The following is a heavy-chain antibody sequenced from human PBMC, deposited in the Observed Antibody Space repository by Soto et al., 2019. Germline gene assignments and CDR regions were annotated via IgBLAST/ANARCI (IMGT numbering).Heavy chain of an antibody. CDR3: VRDGPRITIYGYGDY. CDR1: GFTFSSFV. D-gene: IGHD3-3*01. V-gene: IGHV3-30*04. CDR2: LSYDGSNE. J-gene: IGHJ4*02. Sequence: QVQLVESGGGVVQPGRSLRLSCAASGFTFSSFVMHWVRQAPGKGLEWVAALSYDGSNENYADSVKGRFTISRDNSKSTLYLQMNSVRTEEPAVYYCVRDGPRITIYGYGDYWGQGTLVTVSS.